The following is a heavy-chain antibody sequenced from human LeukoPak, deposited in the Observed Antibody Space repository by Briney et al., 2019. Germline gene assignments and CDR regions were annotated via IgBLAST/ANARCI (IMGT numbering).Heavy chain of an antibody. D-gene: IGHD3-10*01. V-gene: IGHV4-39*01. CDR2: IYYSGST. J-gene: IGHJ4*02. CDR1: GGSISSSSYY. CDR3: ARQQSAGAFDY. Sequence: PSETLSLTCTVSGGSISSSSYYWGWNRQPPGKGLEWIGSIYYSGSTYYNPSLKSRVTISVDTSKNQFSLKLSSVTAADTAVYYCARQQSAGAFDYWGQGTLVTVSS.